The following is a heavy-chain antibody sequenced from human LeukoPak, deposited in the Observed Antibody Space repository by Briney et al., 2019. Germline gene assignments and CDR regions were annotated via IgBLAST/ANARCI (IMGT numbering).Heavy chain of an antibody. Sequence: ASVKVSCKASGYTFTSYGISWVRQAPGQGLEWMGWISAYNGNTNYAQKLQGRVTMTTDTSTSTAYMELRSLRSDDTAVYYCARDCELLWFGEVRYYGMDVWGQGTTVTVSS. V-gene: IGHV1-18*01. D-gene: IGHD3-10*01. CDR3: ARDCELLWFGEVRYYGMDV. J-gene: IGHJ6*02. CDR2: ISAYNGNT. CDR1: GYTFTSYG.